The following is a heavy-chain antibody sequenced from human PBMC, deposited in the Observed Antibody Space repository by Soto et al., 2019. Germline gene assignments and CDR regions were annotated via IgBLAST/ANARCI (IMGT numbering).Heavy chain of an antibody. CDR3: AISTRWGYYGMDV. CDR2: ISGSGSST. D-gene: IGHD2-2*01. Sequence: EVQLLESGGGLIQPGGSLRLSCAASILTIASYAMNWVRQAPGKGLEWVASISGSGSSTYYADSVKGRVTISKDNSRNRLFLQMNSLRAGDTAVYYCAISTRWGYYGMDVWGQGTRVTVSS. V-gene: IGHV3-23*01. CDR1: ILTIASYA. J-gene: IGHJ6*02.